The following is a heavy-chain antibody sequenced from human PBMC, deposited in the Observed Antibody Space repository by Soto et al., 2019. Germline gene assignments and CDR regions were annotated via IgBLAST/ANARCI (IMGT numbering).Heavy chain of an antibody. CDR3: ARQAYSGYQTPPDY. V-gene: IGHV4-59*08. J-gene: IGHJ4*02. Sequence: PSETLSLTCTVSGGSISSYYWSWILQPPGKGLEWIGYIYYSGSTNYNPSLKSRVTISVDTSKNQFSLKLSSVTAADTAVYYCARQAYSGYQTPPDYWGQGTLVTVSS. CDR2: IYYSGST. CDR1: GGSISSYY. D-gene: IGHD5-12*01.